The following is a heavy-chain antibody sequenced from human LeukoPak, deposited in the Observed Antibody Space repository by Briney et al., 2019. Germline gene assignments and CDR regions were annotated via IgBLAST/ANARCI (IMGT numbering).Heavy chain of an antibody. J-gene: IGHJ5*02. D-gene: IGHD1-14*01. V-gene: IGHV3-48*01. CDR3: ARAAQPGFDP. Sequence: GGSLRLSCGASGLTFSTYSMNWVRQAPGKGLEWVSYISSDSGTIYYADSVKGRFNISRDNAKNSLYLQMNSLRAEDMAVYYCARAAQPGFDPWGQGTLVTVSS. CDR1: GLTFSTYS. CDR2: ISSDSGTI.